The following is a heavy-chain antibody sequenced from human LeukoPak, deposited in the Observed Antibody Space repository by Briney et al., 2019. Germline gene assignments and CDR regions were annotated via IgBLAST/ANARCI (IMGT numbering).Heavy chain of an antibody. CDR1: GFTFCGSR. V-gene: IGHV3-21*01. D-gene: IGHD5-24*01. CDR2: ISSGSRYI. CDR3: TRARDGCSYYYGMDV. Sequence: PGGSLTLFCAASGFTFCGSRMNWLPQAPGQGREGVSYISSGSRYIYYTVSVRGRFTIYRDITKNSLYLQMNSLRGEDTAVYYCTRARDGCSYYYGMDVWGQGTTCTVSS. J-gene: IGHJ6*01.